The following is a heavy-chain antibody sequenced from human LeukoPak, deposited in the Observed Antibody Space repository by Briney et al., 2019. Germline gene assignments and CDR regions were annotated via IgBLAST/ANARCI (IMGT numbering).Heavy chain of an antibody. CDR2: IRYDGSNK. J-gene: IGHJ4*02. CDR1: GFTFSSYG. CDR3: AKDLSPYQLLVNYFDY. D-gene: IGHD2-2*01. V-gene: IGHV3-30*02. Sequence: GGSLRLSCAASGFTFSSYGMHWVRQAPGKGLEWVAFIRYDGSNKYHADSVKGRFTISRDNSKNTLYLQMNSLRAEDTAVYYCAKDLSPYQLLVNYFDYWGQGTLVTVSS.